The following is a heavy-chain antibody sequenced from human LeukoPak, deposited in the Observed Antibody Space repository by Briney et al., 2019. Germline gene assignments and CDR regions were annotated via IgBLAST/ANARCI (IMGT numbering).Heavy chain of an antibody. CDR3: ARAPVYYDSSGYYYYYYGMDV. J-gene: IGHJ6*02. Sequence: SQTLSLTCAVSGGSISSGGYSWSWIRQPPGKGLEWIGYIYHSGSTYYNPSLKSRVTISVDRSKSQFSLKLSSVTAADTAVYYCARAPVYYDSSGYYYYYYGMDVWGQGTTVTVSS. CDR1: GGSISSGGYS. D-gene: IGHD3-22*01. CDR2: IYHSGST. V-gene: IGHV4-30-2*01.